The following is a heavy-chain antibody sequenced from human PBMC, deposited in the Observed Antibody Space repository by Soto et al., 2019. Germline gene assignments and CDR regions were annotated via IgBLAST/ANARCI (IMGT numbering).Heavy chain of an antibody. CDR2: MSHSGST. V-gene: IGHV4-39*01. J-gene: IGHJ4*02. CDR3: ARHMDYNILTGYFD. Sequence: QLQLQESGPALVMPSETLSLNCVVSGGSTSSTIHYWGWIRQPPGKGLEWIGSMSHSGSTHYNPSLKSRVNISADKSKNQFSLTLTTVTPADTAVYFCARHMDYNILTGYFDWGQGTLVTVSS. CDR1: GGSTSSTIHY. D-gene: IGHD3-9*01.